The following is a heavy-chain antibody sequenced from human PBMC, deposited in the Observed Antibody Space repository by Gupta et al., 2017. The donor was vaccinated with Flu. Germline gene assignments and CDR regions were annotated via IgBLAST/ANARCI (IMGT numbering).Heavy chain of an antibody. V-gene: IGHV4-61*02. CDR3: ARDAGYCSSTSCYKWFDP. D-gene: IGHD2-2*02. J-gene: IGHJ5*02. CDR2: IYTSGST. CDR1: GGSISNGSYY. Sequence: QVQLQESGPGLVKPSQTLSLTCTVSGGSISNGSYYWSWIRQPAGKGLEWIGRIYTSGSTNYNPSLKSRVTISVDTSKNQFSLKLSSVTAADTAVYYCARDAGYCSSTSCYKWFDPWGQGTLVTVSS.